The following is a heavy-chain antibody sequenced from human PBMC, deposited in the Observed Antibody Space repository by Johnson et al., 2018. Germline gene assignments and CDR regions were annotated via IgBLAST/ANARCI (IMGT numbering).Heavy chain of an antibody. CDR1: GFTFSSYG. CDR2: IWYDGSNK. CDR3: ARDREISHDAFDI. Sequence: QVQLVESGGGVVQXGRSLRLSCAASGFTFSSYGMHWVRQAPGTGLEWVAVIWYDGSNKYYADSVKGRFTISRDNSKNTLYLQMNSLRAEDTAVYYCARDREISHDAFDIWGQGTMVTVSS. V-gene: IGHV3-33*01. J-gene: IGHJ3*02. D-gene: IGHD2/OR15-2a*01.